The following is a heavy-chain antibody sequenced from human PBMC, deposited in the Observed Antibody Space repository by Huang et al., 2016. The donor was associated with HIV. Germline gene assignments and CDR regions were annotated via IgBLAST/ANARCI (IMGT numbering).Heavy chain of an antibody. Sequence: QVRLDQWGAGLLKPSETLTLTCAVYGDSLSGFFWSWIRQSPGRGLEWIGEITQSGRTNYKPSLKSRVTIAMDTSKKQFSLKLKSVTADDTSTYYCARGRGTSWSFFDTWGQGSFVTVSS. V-gene: IGHV4-34*01. CDR1: GDSLSGFF. D-gene: IGHD2-2*01. CDR3: ARGRGTSWSFFDT. J-gene: IGHJ5*02. CDR2: ITQSGRT.